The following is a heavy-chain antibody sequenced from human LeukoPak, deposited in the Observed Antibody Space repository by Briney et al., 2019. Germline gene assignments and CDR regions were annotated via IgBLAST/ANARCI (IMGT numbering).Heavy chain of an antibody. V-gene: IGHV3-23*01. D-gene: IGHD5-18*01. CDR1: GFTFSSYA. CDR3: AKDPEAMVISYYFDY. Sequence: GGSLRLSCAASGFTFSSYAMSWVRQAPGKGLEWASAISGSGLSTYYADSVKGRFTISRDNSKNTLYLQMNSLRAEDTALYYCAKDPEAMVISYYFDYWGQGTLVTVSS. CDR2: ISGSGLST. J-gene: IGHJ4*02.